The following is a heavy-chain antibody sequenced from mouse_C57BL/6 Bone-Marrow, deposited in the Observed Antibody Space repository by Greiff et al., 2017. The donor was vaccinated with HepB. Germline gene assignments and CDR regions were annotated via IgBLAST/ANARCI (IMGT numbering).Heavy chain of an antibody. D-gene: IGHD1-1*01. CDR3: ARNLLLPYYFDY. CDR2: IWSGGST. CDR1: GFSLTSYG. J-gene: IGHJ2*01. V-gene: IGHV2-2*01. Sequence: QVQLQQSGPGLVQPSQSLSITCTVSGFSLTSYGVHWVRQSPGKGLEWLGVIWSGGSTDYNAAFISRLSISKDNSTSQVFFKMNSLQADDTAIYYCARNLLLPYYFDYWGQGTTLTVSS.